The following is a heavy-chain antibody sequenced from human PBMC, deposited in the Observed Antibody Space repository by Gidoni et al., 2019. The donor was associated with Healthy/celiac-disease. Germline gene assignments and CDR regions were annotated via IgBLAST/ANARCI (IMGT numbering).Heavy chain of an antibody. V-gene: IGHV4-39*01. CDR3: ARPSYYDSSGYFDWFDP. D-gene: IGHD3-22*01. Sequence: QLQLQESGPGLVKPSETLSLTCTVSGGSISSSSYYWGWIRQPPGKGLEWIGSIYYSGSTYYNPSLKSRVTISVDTSKNQFSLKLSSVTAADTAVYYCARPSYYDSSGYFDWFDPWGQGTLVTVSS. J-gene: IGHJ5*02. CDR2: IYYSGST. CDR1: GGSISSSSYY.